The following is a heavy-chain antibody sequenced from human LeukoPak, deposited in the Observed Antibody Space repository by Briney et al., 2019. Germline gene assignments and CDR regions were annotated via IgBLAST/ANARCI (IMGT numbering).Heavy chain of an antibody. CDR1: GFTFSSYS. V-gene: IGHV3-21*01. CDR3: AGLDIVATEAFDI. Sequence: PGGSLRLSCAASGFTFSSYSMNWVRQAPGKGLEWVSSISSSSSYIYYADSVKGRFTISRDNAKNSLYLQMNSLRAEDTAVYYCAGLDIVATEAFDIWGQGTMVTVSS. D-gene: IGHD5-12*01. CDR2: ISSSSSYI. J-gene: IGHJ3*02.